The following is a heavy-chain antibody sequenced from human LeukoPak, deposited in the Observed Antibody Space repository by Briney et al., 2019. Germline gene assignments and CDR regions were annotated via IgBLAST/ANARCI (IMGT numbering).Heavy chain of an antibody. D-gene: IGHD4-11*01. Sequence: ASVKVSCKASGYTFTSYGISWVRQAPGQGLEWMGWISAYNGNTNYAQKLQGRVTMTTDTSTSTAYMELRSLRSDDTAVYYCARDSHDSSNYADAFDIWGQGTMVTVPS. J-gene: IGHJ3*02. V-gene: IGHV1-18*01. CDR1: GYTFTSYG. CDR3: ARDSHDSSNYADAFDI. CDR2: ISAYNGNT.